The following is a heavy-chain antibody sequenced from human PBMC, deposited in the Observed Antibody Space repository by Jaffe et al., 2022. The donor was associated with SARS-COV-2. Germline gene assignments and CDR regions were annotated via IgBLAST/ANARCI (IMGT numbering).Heavy chain of an antibody. J-gene: IGHJ4*02. CDR3: ARIPGE. Sequence: QVQLQESGPGLVKPSETLSLICNVSGYFISSGYFWGWIRQPPGKGLEWIGSIYHSGSTYYNPSLKSRVTISVDTSRNQFSLKLSSVTAADTALYYCARIPGEWGQGTLVTVSS. V-gene: IGHV4-38-2*02. CDR1: GYFISSGYF. CDR2: IYHSGST.